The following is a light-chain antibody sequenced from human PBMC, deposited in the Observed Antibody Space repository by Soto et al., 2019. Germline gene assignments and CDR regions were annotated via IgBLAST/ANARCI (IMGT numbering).Light chain of an antibody. Sequence: DIPMTQSPSSLSASVGDRVTITCRASQSISMYLTWYQQKSGKAPKLLIYGASTLQRGVPSRFSGSGSGTDFTLTINSLQPEDFATYYCQQSYHTFRTFGQGTKLEIK. V-gene: IGKV1-39*01. CDR2: GAS. J-gene: IGKJ2*01. CDR3: QQSYHTFRT. CDR1: QSISMY.